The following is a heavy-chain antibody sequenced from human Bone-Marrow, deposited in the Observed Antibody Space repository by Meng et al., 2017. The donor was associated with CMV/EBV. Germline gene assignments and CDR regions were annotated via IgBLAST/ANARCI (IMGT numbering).Heavy chain of an antibody. CDR2: INHSGST. J-gene: IGHJ4*02. CDR1: GGSFSGYY. D-gene: IGHD1-26*01. Sequence: GSPRLSCAVYGGSFSGYYWSWIRQPPGKGLEWIGEINHSGSTNYNPSLKSRVTISVDTSKNQFSLKLSSVTAADTAVYYCAGYIVGATRYWGQGTLVTVSS. V-gene: IGHV4-34*01. CDR3: AGYIVGATRY.